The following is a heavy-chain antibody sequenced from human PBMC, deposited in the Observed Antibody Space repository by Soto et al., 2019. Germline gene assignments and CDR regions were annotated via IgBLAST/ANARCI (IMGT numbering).Heavy chain of an antibody. V-gene: IGHV3-30-3*01. CDR3: ARGPLGRFDY. CDR1: GFTFSSYA. CDR2: ISCAVSNK. J-gene: IGHJ4*02. Sequence: QVQLVESGGGVVQPGRSLRLSCAASGFTFSSYAMHWVRQAPGKGLEWVAVISCAVSNKYYADSVKGRFTISRDNSKNTLYLQMNSLRAEDTAVYYGARGPLGRFDYWGQVPLVTPAS. D-gene: IGHD1-26*01.